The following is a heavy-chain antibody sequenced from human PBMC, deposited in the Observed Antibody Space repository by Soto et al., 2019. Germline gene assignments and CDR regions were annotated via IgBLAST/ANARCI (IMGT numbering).Heavy chain of an antibody. CDR3: ARDSAYSSSWYQSGYYGMDV. CDR2: ISSSSSYI. V-gene: IGHV3-21*01. D-gene: IGHD6-13*01. J-gene: IGHJ6*02. CDR1: GFTFSSYS. Sequence: GGSLRLSCAASGFTFSSYSMNWVRQAPGKGLEWVSSISSSSSYIYYADSVKGRFTISRDNAKNSLYLQMNSLRAEDTAVYYCARDSAYSSSWYQSGYYGMDVWGQGTTVTVS.